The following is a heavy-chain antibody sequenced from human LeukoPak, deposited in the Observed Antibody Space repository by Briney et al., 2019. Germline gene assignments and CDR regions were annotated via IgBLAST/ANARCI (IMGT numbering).Heavy chain of an antibody. CDR1: GGSISSTGHY. Sequence: PSETLSLTCSVSGGSISSTGHYWGWIRQSPEKGLDWIGSIYSNGNTYYSPSVKSRVTMSVDTSKNQFSLKLTSMTAAETAVYYCARSATVTTGYFDYWGQGALVTVSS. D-gene: IGHD4-17*01. CDR2: IYSNGNT. J-gene: IGHJ4*02. V-gene: IGHV4-39*07. CDR3: ARSATVTTGYFDY.